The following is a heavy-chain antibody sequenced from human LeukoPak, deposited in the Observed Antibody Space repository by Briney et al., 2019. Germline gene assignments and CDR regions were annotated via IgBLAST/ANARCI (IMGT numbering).Heavy chain of an antibody. Sequence: SETLSLTCIVSGASISTYHWSWIRQSADKGLEWIGRAHSDGTTNYNPSIKSRVTMSIDTSKNQLSLKLTSVTAADAAVYYCARDGLYTYGYSYFDYWGQGTLVTVSS. D-gene: IGHD5-18*01. V-gene: IGHV4-4*07. CDR3: ARDGLYTYGYSYFDY. J-gene: IGHJ4*02. CDR2: AHSDGTT. CDR1: GASISTYH.